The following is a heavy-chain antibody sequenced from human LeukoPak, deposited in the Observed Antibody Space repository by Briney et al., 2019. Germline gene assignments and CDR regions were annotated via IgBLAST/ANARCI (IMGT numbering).Heavy chain of an antibody. D-gene: IGHD3-22*01. CDR1: GGSFSGFH. J-gene: IGHJ6*03. V-gene: IGHV4-34*01. Sequence: SETLSLTCAVYGGSFSGFHWTWIRQSPGKGLEWIGDINPSGSTYYNPSLKSRLTISVDTSKNQFSLKLRSVTAADTAVYYCARGRHDITMIVVVMTSVSYYLDVWGKGTTVTVS. CDR3: ARGRHDITMIVVVMTSVSYYLDV. CDR2: INPSGST.